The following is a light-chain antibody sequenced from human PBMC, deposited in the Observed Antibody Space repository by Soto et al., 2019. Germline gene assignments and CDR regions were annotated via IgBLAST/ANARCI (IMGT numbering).Light chain of an antibody. V-gene: IGKV3-20*01. CDR3: QQYGSSPPIT. CDR2: GAS. J-gene: IGKJ5*01. CDR1: QAISGNY. Sequence: EIVLTQSPGTLSLSPGEGASLSCRASQAISGNYLAWYQHKPGQAPRLLMYGASSRATGIPDRFSGSGSGTDFTLTISRLETADFAVYYCQQYGSSPPITFGQGTRLEIK.